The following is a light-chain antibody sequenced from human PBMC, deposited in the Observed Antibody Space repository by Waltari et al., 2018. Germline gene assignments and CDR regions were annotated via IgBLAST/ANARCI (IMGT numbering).Light chain of an antibody. V-gene: IGLV3-25*03. Sequence: SSELTQPPSLSVSPGQTARIPCSGDLLPQQYTYWYQQKPVQAPLLLIYNDPERPSGIPERFSGSSSGTIATLTISAVQAEDEADYYCQSQDNTAGYSVLFGGGTKLTVL. CDR2: NDP. J-gene: IGLJ2*01. CDR1: LLPQQY. CDR3: QSQDNTAGYSVL.